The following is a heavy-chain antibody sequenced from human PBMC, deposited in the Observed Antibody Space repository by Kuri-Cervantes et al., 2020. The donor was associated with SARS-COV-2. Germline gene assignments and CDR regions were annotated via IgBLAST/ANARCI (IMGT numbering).Heavy chain of an antibody. CDR3: ARGRTFYYDRDAFDI. D-gene: IGHD3-22*01. J-gene: IGHJ3*02. CDR1: GFTFSSYA. CDR2: ISYDGSNK. Sequence: GESLKISCAASGFTFSSYAMHWVRQAPGKGLEWVAVISYDGSNKYYADSVKGRFTISRDNAKNSLYLQMNSLRAEDTAVYYCARGRTFYYDRDAFDIWGQGTMVTVSS. V-gene: IGHV3-30-3*01.